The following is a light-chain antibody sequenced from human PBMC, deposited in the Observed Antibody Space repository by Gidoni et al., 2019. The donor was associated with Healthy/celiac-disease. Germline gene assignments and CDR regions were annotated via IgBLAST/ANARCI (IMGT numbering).Light chain of an antibody. CDR1: QSVSSY. V-gene: IGKV3-11*01. CDR2: DAS. J-gene: IGKJ4*01. Sequence: DIVLTQSPATLSLSPGERATLSFRASQSVSSYLAWYQQKPGQAPRLLIYDASNRATGIPARFSGSGSGTDFTLTISSLEPEDFAVYYCQQRSNWPPGPLTFGGGTKVEIK. CDR3: QQRSNWPPGPLT.